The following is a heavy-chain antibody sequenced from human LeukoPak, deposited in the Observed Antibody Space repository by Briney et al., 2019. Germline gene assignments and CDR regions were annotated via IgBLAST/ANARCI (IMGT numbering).Heavy chain of an antibody. CDR1: GYTFTSNY. Sequence: ASVKVSCKASGYTFTSNYIHWVRQAPGQGLEWMGMIYPRDGSTSYAQKFQGRVTITADESTSTAYMELSSLRSEDTAVYYCARGLYGMDVWGQGTTVTVSS. V-gene: IGHV1-46*01. J-gene: IGHJ6*02. CDR3: ARGLYGMDV. CDR2: IYPRDGST.